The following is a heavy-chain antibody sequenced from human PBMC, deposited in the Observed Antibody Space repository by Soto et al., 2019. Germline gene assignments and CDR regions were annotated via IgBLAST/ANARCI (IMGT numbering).Heavy chain of an antibody. Sequence: QVQLVESGGGVVQPGRSLRLSCAASGFTFSYYNMHWVRQAPGKGLEWVAVISYDGGEKYYADSVKGRFTISRDNSKNTPTLQMNSLRVDDTAVYYCAKALGELSPESYDSWGQGTLITVSS. CDR2: ISYDGGEK. V-gene: IGHV3-30*18. J-gene: IGHJ4*02. CDR1: GFTFSYYN. D-gene: IGHD3-16*02. CDR3: AKALGELSPESYDS.